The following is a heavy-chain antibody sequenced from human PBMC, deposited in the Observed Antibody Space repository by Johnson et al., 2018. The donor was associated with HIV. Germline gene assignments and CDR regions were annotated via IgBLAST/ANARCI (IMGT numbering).Heavy chain of an antibody. D-gene: IGHD2-15*01. CDR3: AKGGSAMAVGFDA. CDR2: ISYDGSNK. CDR1: GFTFSSYD. J-gene: IGHJ3*01. V-gene: IGHV3-30-3*01. Sequence: QVQLVESGGGVVQPGRSLRLSCAASGFTFSSYDMHWVRQAPGKGLEWVAVISYDGSNKYYADSVKGRFTISRDTTKNTLYLLMNSMIAEDTAVYYYAKGGSAMAVGFDAWGQGTMVTVSS.